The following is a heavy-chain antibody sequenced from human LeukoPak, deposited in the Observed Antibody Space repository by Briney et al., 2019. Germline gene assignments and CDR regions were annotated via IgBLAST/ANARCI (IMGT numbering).Heavy chain of an antibody. CDR2: IRDIGISP. CDR1: GFSFSSYA. CDR3: VKKRWTYHDACDV. D-gene: IGHD5-24*01. V-gene: IGHV3-23*01. Sequence: GGSLRLSCAASGFSFSSYAMSWVRQAPGKGLEWVSDIRDIGISPNYADSVKGRFTISRDNSKNTVNLQMNSLRVEDTAVYYCVKKRWTYHDACDVWGQGTMVTVSS. J-gene: IGHJ3*01.